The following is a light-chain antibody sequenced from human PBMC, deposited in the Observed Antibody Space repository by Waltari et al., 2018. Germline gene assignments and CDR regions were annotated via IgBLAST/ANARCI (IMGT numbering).Light chain of an antibody. Sequence: QAGLTQPPSVSKGLRQTATLTCTGNSNNVGNQGAAWLQQHQGQPPRRLSYRNNNRPSGISERFSASRSGNTASLTITGLQPEDEADYYCSAWDSNLREYVFGTGTKVTVL. CDR1: SNNVGNQG. V-gene: IGLV10-54*04. J-gene: IGLJ1*01. CDR2: RNN. CDR3: SAWDSNLREYV.